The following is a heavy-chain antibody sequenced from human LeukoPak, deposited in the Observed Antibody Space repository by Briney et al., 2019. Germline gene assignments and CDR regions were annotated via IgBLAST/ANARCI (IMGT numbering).Heavy chain of an antibody. Sequence: GGSLRLSCAASGFTFSSYARSWVRQAPGKGLEWVSAMSGSGGSTYYADSVKGRFTLSRDNSKNTLYLQMNRLRAEATAVYYCAKERYGEYYFDYWGQGPLLTVPS. CDR3: AKERYGEYYFDY. CDR2: MSGSGGST. V-gene: IGHV3-23*01. D-gene: IGHD4-17*01. CDR1: GFTFSSYA. J-gene: IGHJ4*02.